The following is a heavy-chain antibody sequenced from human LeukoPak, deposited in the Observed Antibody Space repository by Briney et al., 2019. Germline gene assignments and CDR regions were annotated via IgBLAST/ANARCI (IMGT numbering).Heavy chain of an antibody. Sequence: ASVKVSCKASGYTFTSYGISWVRQAPGQGLEWMGWISAYNGNTNYAQKFQGRVTMTRNTSISTAYMELSSLRSEDTAVYYCAIRKTRRITMVRGAMNWFDPWGQGTLVTVSS. CDR3: AIRKTRRITMVRGAMNWFDP. D-gene: IGHD3-10*01. J-gene: IGHJ5*02. V-gene: IGHV1-18*01. CDR1: GYTFTSYG. CDR2: ISAYNGNT.